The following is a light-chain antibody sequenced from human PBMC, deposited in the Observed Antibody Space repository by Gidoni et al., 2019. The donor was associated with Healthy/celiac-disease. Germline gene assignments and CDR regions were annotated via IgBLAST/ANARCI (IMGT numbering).Light chain of an antibody. CDR1: QSVLYSSNNKNY. CDR3: QQYYSTPLT. V-gene: IGKV4-1*01. Sequence: DIVMTQSPDSRAVSLGERATINCKSSQSVLYSSNNKNYLAWYQQKPGQPPKLLIYWASTRESGVPDRFSGSGSGTDFSLTISSLQAEDVAVYYCQQYYSTPLTFXGXTKVEIK. CDR2: WAS. J-gene: IGKJ4*01.